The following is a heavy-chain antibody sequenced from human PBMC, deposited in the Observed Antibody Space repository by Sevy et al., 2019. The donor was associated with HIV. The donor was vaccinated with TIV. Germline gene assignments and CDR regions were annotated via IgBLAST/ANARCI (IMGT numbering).Heavy chain of an antibody. CDR1: GGSFSGYY. CDR2: INHSGST. V-gene: IGHV4-34*01. J-gene: IGHJ6*02. CDR3: ATLPGIAAAGGV. Sequence: SETLSLTCAVYGGSFSGYYWSWIRQPPGKGLEWIGEINHSGSTNYNPSLKSRVTISVDTSKNQFSLKLSSVTAADTAVYYCATLPGIAAAGGVWGQGTTVTLSS. D-gene: IGHD6-13*01.